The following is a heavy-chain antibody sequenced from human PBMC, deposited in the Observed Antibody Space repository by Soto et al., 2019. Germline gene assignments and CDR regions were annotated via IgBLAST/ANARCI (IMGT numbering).Heavy chain of an antibody. CDR2: IYYSGST. D-gene: IGHD3-16*01. J-gene: IGHJ6*03. Sequence: SETLSLTCTVSGGSISSYYWSWIRQPPGKGLEWIGYIYYSGSTNYNPSLKSRVTISVDTSKNQFSLKLSSVTAADTAVYYCATGGYYYYMDVWGKGTTVTVSS. CDR3: ATGGYYYYMDV. V-gene: IGHV4-59*01. CDR1: GGSISSYY.